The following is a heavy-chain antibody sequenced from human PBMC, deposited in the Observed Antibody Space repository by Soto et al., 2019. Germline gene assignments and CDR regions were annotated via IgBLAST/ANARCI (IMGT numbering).Heavy chain of an antibody. CDR3: AKDFAGNDY. CDR1: GFTFSSYA. Sequence: PGWSLRLSCAASGFTFSSYAMSWVRQAPGKGLEWVSSISGSGGSTYYADSVKGRFTISRDNSKNTLYLQMNSLRADDTAVYYCAKDFAGNDYWGQGTLVTVSS. CDR2: ISGSGGST. D-gene: IGHD1-1*01. J-gene: IGHJ4*02. V-gene: IGHV3-23*01.